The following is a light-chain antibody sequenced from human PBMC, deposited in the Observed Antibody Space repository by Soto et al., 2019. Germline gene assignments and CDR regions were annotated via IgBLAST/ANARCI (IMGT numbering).Light chain of an antibody. CDR1: QSVRSTY. CDR3: HQYGSSPQT. V-gene: IGKV3-20*01. CDR2: DAS. J-gene: IGKJ1*01. Sequence: EIVLTQSPGTLSLSPGERATLSCRATQSVRSTYLAWYQQKPGQAPRLLIYDASSRATGVPDRFSGSGSGTDFTLTISRLEPGDFAMYYCHQYGSSPQTFGQGTKVEIK.